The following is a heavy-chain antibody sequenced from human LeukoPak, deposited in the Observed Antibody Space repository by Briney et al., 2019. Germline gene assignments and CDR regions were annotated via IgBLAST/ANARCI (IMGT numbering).Heavy chain of an antibody. J-gene: IGHJ3*02. V-gene: IGHV3-30*18. Sequence: PGGSLRLSCAASGFTFSSYGMHWVRQAPGKGLEWVAVISYDGSNKYYADSVKGRFTISRDNSKNTLYLQMNSLRAEDTAVYYCAKSYVWGSSYDAFDIWGQGTMVTVSS. D-gene: IGHD3-16*01. CDR2: ISYDGSNK. CDR1: GFTFSSYG. CDR3: AKSYVWGSSYDAFDI.